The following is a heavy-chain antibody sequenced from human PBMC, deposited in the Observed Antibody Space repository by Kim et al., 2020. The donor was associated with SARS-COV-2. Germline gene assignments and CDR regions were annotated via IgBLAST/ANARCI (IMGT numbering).Heavy chain of an antibody. CDR3: AKGSRGFLEWYYFDY. Sequence: SVESRVTISRDNAKNSLYLQMNSLRAEAAALYYCAKGSRGFLEWYYFDYWGQGTLVTVSS. D-gene: IGHD3-3*01. J-gene: IGHJ4*02. V-gene: IGHV3-9*01.